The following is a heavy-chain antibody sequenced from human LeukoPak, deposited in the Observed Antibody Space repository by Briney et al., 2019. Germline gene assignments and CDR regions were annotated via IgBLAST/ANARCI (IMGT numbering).Heavy chain of an antibody. V-gene: IGHV3-48*02. CDR1: GFAFSSYN. D-gene: IGHD3-22*01. J-gene: IGHJ6*02. CDR3: ARRPYSDTSGRLSDV. Sequence: GGSLRLSCAASGFAFSSYNMNWVRQVPGKGLEWISYIGSSGSPTHYADSVRGRFTISRDNAKNSLYLQMNSLRDDDTALYYCARRPYSDTSGRLSDVWGQGTTVTVSS. CDR2: IGSSGSPT.